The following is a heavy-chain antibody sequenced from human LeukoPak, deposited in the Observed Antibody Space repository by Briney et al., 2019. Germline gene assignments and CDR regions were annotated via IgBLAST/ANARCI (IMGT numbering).Heavy chain of an antibody. CDR2: IVYNGNT. J-gene: IGHJ4*02. V-gene: IGHV4-39*01. CDR3: ARHGDYRSRYFDN. CDR1: GGSITVATHY. D-gene: IGHD4-17*01. Sequence: SETLSLTCTVSGGSITVATHYLGWVRQPPGKGLESIASIVYNGNTYYNPSLKSRVTISLDTSKNQFSLRLTSVTAADAAVYFCARHGDYRSRYFDNWGQGTLVTVSS.